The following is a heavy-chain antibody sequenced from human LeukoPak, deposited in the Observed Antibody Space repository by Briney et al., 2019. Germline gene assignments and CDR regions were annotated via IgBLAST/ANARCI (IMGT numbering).Heavy chain of an antibody. Sequence: SETLSLTCTVSGGSISSYYWSWIRQPPGKGLEWIGYIYYSGSTNYNPSLKSRVTISVDTSKNQFYLKLSSVTAADTAVYYCARVTNAFDIWGQGTMVTVSS. CDR1: GGSISSYY. J-gene: IGHJ3*02. V-gene: IGHV4-59*08. D-gene: IGHD4-4*01. CDR2: IYYSGST. CDR3: ARVTNAFDI.